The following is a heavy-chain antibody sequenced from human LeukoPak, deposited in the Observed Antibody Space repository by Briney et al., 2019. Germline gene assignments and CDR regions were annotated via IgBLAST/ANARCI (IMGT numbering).Heavy chain of an antibody. J-gene: IGHJ4*02. V-gene: IGHV3-30*18. CDR3: AKVRVGTAHFDY. D-gene: IGHD2-15*01. CDR1: GFTFSNYG. CDR2: ISHDGSNN. Sequence: GRSLRLSCAASGFTFSNYGMHWVRQAPGKGLEWVVVISHDGSNNNYADSVKGRFTISRDNSKNTLYLQMNSLRPEDTAVYYCAKVRVGTAHFDYWGQGTRVTVSS.